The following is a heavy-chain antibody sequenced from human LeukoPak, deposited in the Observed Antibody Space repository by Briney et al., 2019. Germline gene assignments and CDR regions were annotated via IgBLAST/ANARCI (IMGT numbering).Heavy chain of an antibody. D-gene: IGHD4-11*01. J-gene: IGHJ6*02. V-gene: IGHV4-59*01. Sequence: SETLSLTCTVSGGAISGYYWTWIRQPPGKGLEWIGYIYYSGSTNYNPSLKSRVTISVDTSENQFSLKLSSVTAADTAVYYCARVVTVTGPRYGYYGMDAWGQGTTVTVSS. CDR1: GGAISGYY. CDR2: IYYSGST. CDR3: ARVVTVTGPRYGYYGMDA.